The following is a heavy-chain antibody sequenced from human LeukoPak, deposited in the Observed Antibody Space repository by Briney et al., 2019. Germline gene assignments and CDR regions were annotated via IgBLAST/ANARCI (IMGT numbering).Heavy chain of an antibody. V-gene: IGHV3-49*04. J-gene: IGHJ4*02. Sequence: GGSLRLSCTASGFTFGDYAMSWVRQAPGKGLEWVGFIRSKAYGGTTEYAASVKGRFTISRDDSKSIAYLQMNSLKTEDTAVYYCTRDSEIVTHYWGQGTLVTVSS. CDR1: GFTFGDYA. CDR3: TRDSEIVTHY. D-gene: IGHD5-12*01. CDR2: IRSKAYGGTT.